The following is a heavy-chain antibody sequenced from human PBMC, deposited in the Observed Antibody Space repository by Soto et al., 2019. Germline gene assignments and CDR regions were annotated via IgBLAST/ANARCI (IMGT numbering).Heavy chain of an antibody. V-gene: IGHV3-74*03. CDR1: GATFSNFW. CDR3: AASRGPGVVVY. Sequence: QLVESGGDLVQPGGSLRLACAASGATFSNFWMHWVRQPPGEGLVWVSRVNIDGSSTTYADSVRGRFNISRDNAKNTVFLQMNRLRDDDTAVYFCAASRGPGVVVYWGQGTLVSVSS. J-gene: IGHJ4*02. CDR2: VNIDGSST. D-gene: IGHD2-15*01.